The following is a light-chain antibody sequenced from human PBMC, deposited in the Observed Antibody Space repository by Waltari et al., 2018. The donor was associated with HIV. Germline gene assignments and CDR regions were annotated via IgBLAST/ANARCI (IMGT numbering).Light chain of an antibody. CDR1: QGISNY. J-gene: IGKJ1*01. Sequence: DLQMTQSPSSMSASVGDRGTISGRASQGISNYLAWYQQKPGKVPKLLIYAASTWQSGVPARFSGSGSGTDFTLTISSLQPEDVATYYCQKYDSAPRTFGQGTKVEIK. V-gene: IGKV1-27*01. CDR2: AAS. CDR3: QKYDSAPRT.